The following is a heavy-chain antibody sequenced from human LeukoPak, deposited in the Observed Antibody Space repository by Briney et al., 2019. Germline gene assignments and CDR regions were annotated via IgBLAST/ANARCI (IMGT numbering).Heavy chain of an antibody. CDR2: INPNSGGT. CDR1: GYTFTGYY. Sequence: ASVKVSCKASGYTFTGYYMHWVRQAPGQGLEWMGWINPNSGGTNYAQKFQGRVTMTRDTSISTAYMELSRLRSDDTAVYYCAREAKGTTGTTGWFDPWGQGTLVTVSS. V-gene: IGHV1-2*02. D-gene: IGHD1-1*01. J-gene: IGHJ5*02. CDR3: AREAKGTTGTTGWFDP.